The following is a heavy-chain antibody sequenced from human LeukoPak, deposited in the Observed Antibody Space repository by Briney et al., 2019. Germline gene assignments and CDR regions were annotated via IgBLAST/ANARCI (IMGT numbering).Heavy chain of an antibody. V-gene: IGHV3-23*01. CDR1: GFTFSSYA. Sequence: GGSLRLSCAASGFTFSSYAVSWVRQAPGKGLEWVSAISGSGGSTYYADSVKGRFTISGDNSKNTLYLQMNSLRAEDTAVYYCAKAKYGDYANWFDPWGQGTPVTVSS. J-gene: IGHJ5*02. CDR2: ISGSGGST. D-gene: IGHD4-17*01. CDR3: AKAKYGDYANWFDP.